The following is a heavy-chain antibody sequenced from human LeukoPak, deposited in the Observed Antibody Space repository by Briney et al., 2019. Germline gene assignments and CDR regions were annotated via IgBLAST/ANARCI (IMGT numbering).Heavy chain of an antibody. D-gene: IGHD5-24*01. CDR1: GYSFTSYW. V-gene: IGHV5-51*01. J-gene: IGHJ5*02. Sequence: GESLKISCKGSGYSFTSYWIGWVRQMPGKGLEWMGIIYPGDSDTRYSPSFQGQVTISADKSISTAYLQWSSLKASDTAMYYCAGWGPERDGYNYIDRWGQGTLVTVSS. CDR2: IYPGDSDT. CDR3: AGWGPERDGYNYIDR.